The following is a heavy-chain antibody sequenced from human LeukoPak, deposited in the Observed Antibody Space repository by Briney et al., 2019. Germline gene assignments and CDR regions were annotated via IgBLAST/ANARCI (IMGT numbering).Heavy chain of an antibody. J-gene: IGHJ4*02. Sequence: GGSLRLSCAASGFTFSSYSMNWVRQAPGKGLEWVSSISSSSSYIYYADSVKGRFTISRDNAKNSLYLQMNSLRAEDTAVYYCARESFLGEFSYFDYWGQGTLVTVSS. D-gene: IGHD3-10*01. CDR3: ARESFLGEFSYFDY. CDR2: ISSSSSYI. V-gene: IGHV3-21*01. CDR1: GFTFSSYS.